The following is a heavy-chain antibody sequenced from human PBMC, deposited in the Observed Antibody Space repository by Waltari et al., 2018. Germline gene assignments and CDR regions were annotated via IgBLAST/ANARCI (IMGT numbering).Heavy chain of an antibody. CDR3: ATSGWAAAGSNWFDP. CDR2: IYYSGST. J-gene: IGHJ5*02. CDR1: GGSISSSSYS. D-gene: IGHD6-13*01. Sequence: QLQLQESGPGLVKPSEALSLTCPVPGGSISSSSYSWAWIRQPTGKGLEWIGSIYYSGSTYYNPSLKSRVTISVDTSKNQFSLKLSSVTAADTAVYYCATSGWAAAGSNWFDPWGQGTLVTVSS. V-gene: IGHV4-39*07.